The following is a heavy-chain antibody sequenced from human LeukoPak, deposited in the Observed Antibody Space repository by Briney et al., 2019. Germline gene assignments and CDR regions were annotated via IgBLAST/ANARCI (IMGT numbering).Heavy chain of an antibody. CDR1: EFTFTDYY. Sequence: GRSLRLSCAASEFTFTDYYMSWIRQAPGKGLEWVSSISSSSSYIYYADSVKGRFTISRDNAKNSLYLQMNSLRAEDTAVYYCAELGITMIGGVWGKGTTVTISS. CDR3: AELGITMIGGV. CDR2: ISSSSSYI. V-gene: IGHV3-11*06. D-gene: IGHD3-10*02. J-gene: IGHJ6*04.